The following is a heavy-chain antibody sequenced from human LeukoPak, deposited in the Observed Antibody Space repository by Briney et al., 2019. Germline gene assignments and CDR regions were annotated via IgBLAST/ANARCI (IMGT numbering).Heavy chain of an antibody. J-gene: IGHJ4*02. Sequence: SETLSLTCSVSGGSISGSSSYWGWIRQPPGKGLEWIGGIYYSGSTYDNPALKSRVTISVDTSKNQFSLKLSSVTAADTAVYYCARGGIANRYSGSWYFDYWGQGTLVTVSS. V-gene: IGHV4-39*01. CDR1: GGSISGSSSY. CDR2: IYYSGST. D-gene: IGHD1-26*01. CDR3: ARGGIANRYSGSWYFDY.